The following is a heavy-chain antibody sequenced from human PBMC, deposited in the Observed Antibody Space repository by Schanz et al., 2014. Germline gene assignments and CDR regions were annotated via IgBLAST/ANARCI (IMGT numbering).Heavy chain of an antibody. V-gene: IGHV1-69*04. Sequence: QVQLVQSGDEVKKPGASVKVSCKASGYTFTSYGINWVRQAPGQGLEWMGRIIPIHGIVNYAQRFQDRVTITADKSTFTAYMDVSSLRSEDTAVYYCASSGAGYSSSWDFDYWGQGTLVTVSS. J-gene: IGHJ4*02. CDR1: GYTFTSYG. CDR3: ASSGAGYSSSWDFDY. D-gene: IGHD6-13*01. CDR2: IIPIHGIV.